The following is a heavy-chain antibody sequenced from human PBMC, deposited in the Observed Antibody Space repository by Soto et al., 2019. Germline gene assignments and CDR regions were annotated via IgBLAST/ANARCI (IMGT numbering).Heavy chain of an antibody. V-gene: IGHV1-69*04. CDR1: GGTFSSYT. J-gene: IGHJ1*01. CDR2: IIPILGIA. CDR3: ARDGLLVVAAKVDYFQQ. Sequence: SVKVSCKASGGTFSSYTISWVRQAPGQGLEWMGRIIPILGIANYAQKFQGRVTITADKSTSTAYMELSSLRSEDTAVYYCARDGLLVVAAKVDYFQQWGQGNLVTFSS. D-gene: IGHD2-15*01.